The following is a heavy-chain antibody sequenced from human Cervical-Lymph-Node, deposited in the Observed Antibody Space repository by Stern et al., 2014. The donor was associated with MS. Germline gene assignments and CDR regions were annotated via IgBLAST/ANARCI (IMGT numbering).Heavy chain of an antibody. J-gene: IGHJ6*02. CDR3: ARERGDYFYYGMDV. CDR2: IWYDGSNE. CDR1: GFTFSGYG. V-gene: IGHV3-33*01. D-gene: IGHD3-10*01. Sequence: VHLVESGGGAVQPGRSLRLSCAASGFTFSGYGMHWVRQAPGKGLEWVAIIWYDGSNEYYADSVKGRFTISRDNSKNTLYLQMNSLRAEDTAVYYCARERGDYFYYGMDVWGQGTTVTVSS.